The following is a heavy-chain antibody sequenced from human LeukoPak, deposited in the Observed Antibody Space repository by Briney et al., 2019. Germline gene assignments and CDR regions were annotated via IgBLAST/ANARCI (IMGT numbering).Heavy chain of an antibody. D-gene: IGHD3-16*01. CDR3: AREQWSYDYVWGSYPF. CDR1: GGTFSSYA. Sequence: ASVKVSCKASGGTFSSYAISWVRQAPGQGLEWMGWISAYNGNTNYAQQLQGRVTTTTDTSTSTAYMELRSLRSDDTAVYYCAREQWSYDYVWGSYPFWGQGTLVTVSS. CDR2: ISAYNGNT. J-gene: IGHJ4*02. V-gene: IGHV1-18*01.